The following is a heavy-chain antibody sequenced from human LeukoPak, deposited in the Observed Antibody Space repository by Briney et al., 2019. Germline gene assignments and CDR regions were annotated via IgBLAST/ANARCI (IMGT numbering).Heavy chain of an antibody. CDR3: ARLQWLDVFDY. J-gene: IGHJ4*02. CDR1: GGSISSSNW. V-gene: IGHV4-4*02. D-gene: IGHD6-19*01. CDR2: IYHSGST. Sequence: SETRSLTCAVSGGSISSSNWWSWVRQPPVKGLEWIGEIYHSGSTNYNPSLKSRVTISVDKSKNQFSLKLSSVTAADTAVYYCARLQWLDVFDYWGQGTLVTVSS.